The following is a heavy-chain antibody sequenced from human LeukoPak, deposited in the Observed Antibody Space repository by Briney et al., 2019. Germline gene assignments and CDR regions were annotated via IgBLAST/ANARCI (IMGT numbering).Heavy chain of an antibody. V-gene: IGHV3-21*06. J-gene: IGHJ4*02. D-gene: IGHD2-2*01. CDR2: ISSSNSYI. CDR1: GFTFSSYN. Sequence: GGSLRLSCAASGFTFSSYNMNWVRQAPVKGLEWVSSISSSNSYIYYADSVKGRFTISRDNAKNSLYLQMNSLRAEDTAVYYCASTCSDPRCYGQDYWGQGTLVTVSS. CDR3: ASTCSDPRCYGQDY.